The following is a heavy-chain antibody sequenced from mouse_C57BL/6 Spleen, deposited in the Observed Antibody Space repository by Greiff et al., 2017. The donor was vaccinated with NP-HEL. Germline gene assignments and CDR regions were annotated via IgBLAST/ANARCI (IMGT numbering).Heavy chain of an antibody. CDR1: GYAFSSSW. CDR3: ALRYDYERAWFAY. Sequence: VQLQQSGPELVKPGASVKISCKASGYAFSSSWMNWVKQRPGKGLEWIGRIYPGDGDTNYNGKFKGKATLTADKSSSTAYMQLSSLTSEDSAVYFCALRYDYERAWFAYWGQGTLVTVSA. D-gene: IGHD2-4*01. CDR2: IYPGDGDT. J-gene: IGHJ3*01. V-gene: IGHV1-82*01.